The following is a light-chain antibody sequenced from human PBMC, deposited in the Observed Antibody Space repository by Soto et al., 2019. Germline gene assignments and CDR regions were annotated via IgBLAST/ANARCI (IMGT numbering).Light chain of an antibody. J-gene: IGKJ1*01. CDR1: QSVSSSY. CDR2: GAS. Sequence: EIVLTQSPATLSLSPGERATLSCRASQSVSSSYLAWYQQKPGQAPRLLIYGASSRATGIPARFSGSGSGTEFTLTISTLQSEDFAVYYCQQYNNWPWTFGQGTKVDIK. CDR3: QQYNNWPWT. V-gene: IGKV3-15*01.